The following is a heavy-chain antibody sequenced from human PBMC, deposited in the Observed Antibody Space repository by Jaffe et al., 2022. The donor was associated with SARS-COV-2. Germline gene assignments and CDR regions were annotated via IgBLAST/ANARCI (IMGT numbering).Heavy chain of an antibody. CDR1: GGSISSGDYY. CDR2: IYYSGGT. V-gene: IGHV4-31*03. J-gene: IGHJ3*02. D-gene: IGHD1-1*01. CDR3: ATGGRERGYAFDI. Sequence: QVQLQESGPGLVKPSQTLSLTCTVSGGSISSGDYYWSWIRQHAGKGLEWIGYIYYSGGTHYNPSLKSRVTISVDTSKNQFSLKLSSVTAADTAVYYCATGGRERGYAFDIWGQGTMVTVSS.